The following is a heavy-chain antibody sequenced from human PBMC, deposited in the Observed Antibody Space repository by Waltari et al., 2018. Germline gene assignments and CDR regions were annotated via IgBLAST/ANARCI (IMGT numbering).Heavy chain of an antibody. V-gene: IGHV3-30*18. CDR1: GFTFLSYG. CDR3: AKSGGGNSHYYYYMDV. Sequence: QVQLVESGGGVVQPGRSLRLSWAASGFTFLSYGMPWVRQDPGKGLEWGEVIWYDGSNKYYADSVKGRFTISRDNSKNTLYLQMNSLRAEDTAMYYCAKSGGGNSHYYYYMDVWGKGTTVTVSS. CDR2: IWYDGSNK. D-gene: IGHD2-21*02. J-gene: IGHJ6*03.